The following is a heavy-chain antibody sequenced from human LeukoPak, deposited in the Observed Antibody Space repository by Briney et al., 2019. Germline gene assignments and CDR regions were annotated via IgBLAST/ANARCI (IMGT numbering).Heavy chain of an antibody. D-gene: IGHD3-16*01. Sequence: GGSLRLSCAASGFTFSSYWMHWVRHAPGKGLVWVSRIHSDGSSTNHADSVKGRFTISRDNAKNTLYLQMHSLRAEDTAVYFCARDGGGEIAYDAFDIWGQGTMVTVSS. CDR1: GFTFSSYW. CDR3: ARDGGGEIAYDAFDI. J-gene: IGHJ3*02. V-gene: IGHV3-74*01. CDR2: IHSDGSST.